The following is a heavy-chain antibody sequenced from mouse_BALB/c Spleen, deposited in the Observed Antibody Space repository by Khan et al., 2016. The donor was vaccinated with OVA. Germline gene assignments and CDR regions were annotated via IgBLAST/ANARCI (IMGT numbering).Heavy chain of an antibody. CDR1: GFSLTSYA. Sequence: QVQLKESGPDLVAPSQSLSITCTVSGFSLTSYAIHWVRQPPGKGLEWLVVIWSDGSTNYNSALKSRLSISKDNSKSQVFLKIDSLQTDDTAMHYCTRDQYTLSMDSWGQGTSVTVSS. CDR2: IWSDGST. V-gene: IGHV2-6-2*01. CDR3: TRDQYTLSMDS. J-gene: IGHJ4*01. D-gene: IGHD1-3*01.